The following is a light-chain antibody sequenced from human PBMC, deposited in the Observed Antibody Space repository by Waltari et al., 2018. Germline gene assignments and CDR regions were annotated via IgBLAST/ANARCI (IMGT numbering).Light chain of an antibody. Sequence: DIQLTQSPSPLSASVGDRVTITCRASQTIRNYLNWYQHKPGEAPKLLIFAASNLQSGVPSRFSGSGSGTDFTLIISSLQPADFATYFCQQTYSTPYTFGQGTKLEIK. CDR1: QTIRNY. J-gene: IGKJ2*01. CDR3: QQTYSTPYT. V-gene: IGKV1-39*01. CDR2: AAS.